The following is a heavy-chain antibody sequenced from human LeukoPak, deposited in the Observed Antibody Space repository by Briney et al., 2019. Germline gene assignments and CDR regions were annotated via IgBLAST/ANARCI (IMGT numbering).Heavy chain of an antibody. D-gene: IGHD2-21*02. CDR1: GGSISSYY. CDR3: ARDSRRYVVVTAHDAFDI. CDR2: IYYSGST. J-gene: IGHJ3*02. Sequence: SETLSLTCTVSGGSISSYYWSWIRQPPGKGLEWIGYIYYSGSTNYNPSLKSRVTISVDTSKNQFSLKLSSVTAADTAVYYCARDSRRYVVVTAHDAFDIWGQGTVVTVSS. V-gene: IGHV4-59*01.